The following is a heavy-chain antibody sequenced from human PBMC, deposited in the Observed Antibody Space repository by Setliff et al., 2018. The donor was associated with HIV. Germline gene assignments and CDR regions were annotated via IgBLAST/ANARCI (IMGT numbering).Heavy chain of an antibody. CDR2: VDYRGNT. CDR3: TRQAFGGAPRTPLDS. Sequence: PSETLSLTCSVSGASVSSSSYYWCWVRQPPGKGLEWIGIVDYRGNTYYSPSFHSRVTVLVYTSNNHFSLILTSVTAADTAVYYCTRQAFGGAPRTPLDSWGQVTLVTVSS. J-gene: IGHJ4*02. V-gene: IGHV4-39*01. D-gene: IGHD3-16*01. CDR1: GASVSSSSYY.